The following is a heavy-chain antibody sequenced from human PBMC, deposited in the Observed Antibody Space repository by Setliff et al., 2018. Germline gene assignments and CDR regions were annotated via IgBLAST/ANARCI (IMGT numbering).Heavy chain of an antibody. CDR3: ARLFQGYDYYKKFDS. Sequence: ASVKVSCKASGYTFTESIVSWVRQAPGQGLEWLGWIGVYSGNTYTAQRFQGRVAMTRDTSVTTAFLELSGLTYDDTAVYYCARLFQGYDYYKKFDSWGQGTLVTVSS. V-gene: IGHV1-18*01. CDR2: IGVYSGNT. J-gene: IGHJ4*02. CDR1: GYTFTESI. D-gene: IGHD3-10*01.